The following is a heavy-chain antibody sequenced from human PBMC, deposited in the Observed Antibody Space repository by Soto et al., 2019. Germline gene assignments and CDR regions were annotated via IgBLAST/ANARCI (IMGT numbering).Heavy chain of an antibody. CDR2: IYYSGSA. CDR1: GGSISSYY. J-gene: IGHJ6*02. CDR3: ARDRGDYDILTGYSQNPYYYYGMDV. V-gene: IGHV4-59*01. Sequence: PSETLSLTCTVSGGSISSYYWSWIRQPPGKGLEWIGYIYYSGSANYNPSLKSRVTISVDTSKNQFSLKLSSVTAADTAVYYCARDRGDYDILTGYSQNPYYYYGMDVWGQGTTVTVSS. D-gene: IGHD3-9*01.